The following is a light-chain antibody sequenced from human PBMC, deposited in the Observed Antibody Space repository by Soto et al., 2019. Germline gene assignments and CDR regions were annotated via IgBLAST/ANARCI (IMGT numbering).Light chain of an antibody. Sequence: DIQMTQSPSSLSASVGDRVTITCRASQGISNYLAWYQQKPGKVPKLLIYAASTLQSGVPSRFSGSGSGTDFTLTISSLQPEDVETYYCQKYNRAPPWTVGQGTKVEIK. V-gene: IGKV1-27*01. J-gene: IGKJ1*01. CDR3: QKYNRAPPWT. CDR2: AAS. CDR1: QGISNY.